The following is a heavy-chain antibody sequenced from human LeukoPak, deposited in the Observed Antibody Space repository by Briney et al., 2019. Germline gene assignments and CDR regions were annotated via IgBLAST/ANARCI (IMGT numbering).Heavy chain of an antibody. CDR1: GYTFSSYF. V-gene: IGHV1-46*01. D-gene: IGHD4-23*01. J-gene: IGHJ4*02. CDR3: AREASGGYFDY. CDR2: INPTGDST. Sequence: ASVKLSYKASGYTFSSYFMHWVRQAPGQGLEWVGLINPTGDSTNYAQKFRGRVTMTRDASTSTVYMDLNSLPSEDTAAYYCAREASGGYFDYWGQGTLVTVSS.